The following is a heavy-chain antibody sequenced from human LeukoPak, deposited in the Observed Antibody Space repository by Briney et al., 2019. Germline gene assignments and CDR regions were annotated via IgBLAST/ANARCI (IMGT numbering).Heavy chain of an antibody. V-gene: IGHV4-30-4*01. D-gene: IGHD3-22*01. CDR2: IYYSGST. J-gene: IGHJ4*02. Sequence: SQTLSLTCTVSGDSISSGDYYWSWIRQPPGKGLEWIGYIYYSGSTYYNPSLKSRVTISVDTSKNQFSLKLSSVTAADTAAYYCARADYHDSSGYYPLSYWGQGTLVTVSS. CDR1: GDSISSGDYY. CDR3: ARADYHDSSGYYPLSY.